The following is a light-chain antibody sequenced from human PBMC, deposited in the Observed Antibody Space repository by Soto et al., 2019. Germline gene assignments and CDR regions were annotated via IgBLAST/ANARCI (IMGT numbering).Light chain of an antibody. CDR2: EVS. Sequence: QSVLTQPASVSGSPGQSITISCTGTSSDVGVYNYVSWYQQHPGKAPKLMIYEVSNRPSGVSNRFSGSKSGNTASLTISGLQAEDEADYYCSSYTGDVIRFVFGTGTKVTVL. V-gene: IGLV2-14*01. CDR3: SSYTGDVIRFV. J-gene: IGLJ1*01. CDR1: SSDVGVYNY.